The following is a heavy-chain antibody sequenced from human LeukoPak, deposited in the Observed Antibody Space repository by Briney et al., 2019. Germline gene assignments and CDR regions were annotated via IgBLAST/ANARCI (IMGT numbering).Heavy chain of an antibody. J-gene: IGHJ3*02. Sequence: SETLSLTCTVSGGSISSYYWSWIRQPPGKGLEWIGYIYYSGSTNYNPSLKSRVTISIDTSKNQFSLKLTSVTAANTAVYYCARASIVGADRAFDIWGQGTMVTVSS. CDR3: ARASIVGADRAFDI. V-gene: IGHV4-59*01. CDR1: GGSISSYY. D-gene: IGHD1-26*01. CDR2: IYYSGST.